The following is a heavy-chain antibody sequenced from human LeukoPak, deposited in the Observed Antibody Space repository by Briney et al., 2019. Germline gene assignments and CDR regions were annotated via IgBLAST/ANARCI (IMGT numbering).Heavy chain of an antibody. Sequence: PSETLSLTCTVSGGSISSSSYYWGWIRQPPGKGLEWIGSIYYSGSTYYNPSLKSRVTISVDTSKNQFSLKLSSVTAADTAVYYCARGCVVVAATQYDWFDPWGQGTLVTVSS. CDR2: IYYSGST. J-gene: IGHJ5*02. CDR1: GGSISSSSYY. V-gene: IGHV4-39*07. CDR3: ARGCVVVAATQYDWFDP. D-gene: IGHD2-15*01.